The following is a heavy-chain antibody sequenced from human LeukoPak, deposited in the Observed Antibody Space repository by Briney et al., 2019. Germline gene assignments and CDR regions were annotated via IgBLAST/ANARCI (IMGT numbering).Heavy chain of an antibody. J-gene: IGHJ6*02. D-gene: IGHD2-2*02. Sequence: SETLSLTCTVSGGSISSYYWSWIRQPPGKGLEWIGYIYYSGSTNYNPSLKSRVTRSVDTSKNQVSLKLSSVTAADTAVYYCARVNLVPAAIPYYYYYGMDVWGHGTTVTVSS. CDR2: IYYSGST. CDR3: ARVNLVPAAIPYYYYYGMDV. V-gene: IGHV4-59*01. CDR1: GGSISSYY.